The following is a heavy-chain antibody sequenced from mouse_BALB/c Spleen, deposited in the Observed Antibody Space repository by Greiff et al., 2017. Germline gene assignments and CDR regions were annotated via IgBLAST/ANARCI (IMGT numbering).Heavy chain of an antibody. J-gene: IGHJ4*01. Sequence: DVKLVESGGGLVKPGGSLKLSCAASGFTFSSYAMSWVRQSPEKRLEWVAEISSGGSYTYYPDTVTGRFTISRDNAKNTLYLEMSSLRSEDTAMYYCARENYGSSLYAMDYWGQGTSVTVSS. D-gene: IGHD1-1*01. V-gene: IGHV5-9-4*01. CDR2: ISSGGSYT. CDR3: ARENYGSSLYAMDY. CDR1: GFTFSSYA.